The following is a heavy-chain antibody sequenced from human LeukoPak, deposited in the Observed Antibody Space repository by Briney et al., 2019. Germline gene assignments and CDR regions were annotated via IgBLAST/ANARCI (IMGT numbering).Heavy chain of an antibody. D-gene: IGHD3-22*01. CDR2: INPSGGST. J-gene: IGHJ4*02. CDR3: ARDLYDSSGYYLPLRY. CDR1: GYTFTSYY. Sequence: GASVKVSCKASGYTFTSYYMHWVRQAPGQGLEWVGIINPSGGSTSYAQKFQGRVTMTRDTSTSTVYMELSSLRSEDTAVYYCARDLYDSSGYYLPLRYWGQGTLVTVSS. V-gene: IGHV1-46*01.